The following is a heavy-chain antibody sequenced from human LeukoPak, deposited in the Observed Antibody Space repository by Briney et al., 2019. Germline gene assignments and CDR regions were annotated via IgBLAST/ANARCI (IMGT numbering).Heavy chain of an antibody. V-gene: IGHV3-11*01. CDR1: GFTFRNYW. CDR2: ISSSGSTI. CDR3: ARAYYGDYRFDY. Sequence: PGGSLRLSCAASGFTFRNYWMSWIRQAPGKGLEWVSYISSSGSTIYYADSVKGRFTISRDNAKNSLYLQMNSLRAEDTAVYYCARAYYGDYRFDYWGQGTLVTVSS. J-gene: IGHJ4*02. D-gene: IGHD4-17*01.